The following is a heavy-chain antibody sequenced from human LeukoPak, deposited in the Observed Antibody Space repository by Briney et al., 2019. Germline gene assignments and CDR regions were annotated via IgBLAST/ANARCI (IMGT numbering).Heavy chain of an antibody. CDR3: AKGSPPGD. CDR2: ISTTSGFT. Sequence: GGSLRLSCAASGFTFSSYGMHWVRQAPGKGLEWVSYISTTSGFTKYADSVRGRFTISRDNSKNSLYLQMNTLRAEDTAVYYCAKGSPPGDWGQGTLVTVSS. CDR1: GFTFSSYG. V-gene: IGHV3-21*05. J-gene: IGHJ4*02. D-gene: IGHD3-16*01.